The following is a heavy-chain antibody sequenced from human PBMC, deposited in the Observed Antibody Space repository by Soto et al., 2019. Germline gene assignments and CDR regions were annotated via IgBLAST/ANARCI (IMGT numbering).Heavy chain of an antibody. Sequence: GGSLRLSCAASGFTFSSYAMHWVRQAPGKGLEWVAVISYDGSNKYYADSVKGRFTISRDNSKNTLYLQMNSLRAEDTAVYYCARGEYYDFWSGSYPLDYWGQGTLVTVSS. CDR1: GFTFSSYA. CDR3: ARGEYYDFWSGSYPLDY. D-gene: IGHD3-3*01. CDR2: ISYDGSNK. J-gene: IGHJ4*02. V-gene: IGHV3-30-3*01.